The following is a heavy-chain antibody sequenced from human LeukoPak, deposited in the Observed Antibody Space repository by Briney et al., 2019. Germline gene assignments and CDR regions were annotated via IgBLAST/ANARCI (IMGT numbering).Heavy chain of an antibody. Sequence: PSETLSLTCAVYGGSFSGYYWSWIRQPPGKGLEWIGEINHSGSTNYNPSLKSRVTISVDTSKNQFSLKLRSVTAADTAVYYCARSHSSSWYGGFDYWGQGILVTVSS. V-gene: IGHV4-34*01. CDR1: GGSFSGYY. J-gene: IGHJ4*02. D-gene: IGHD6-13*01. CDR3: ARSHSSSWYGGFDY. CDR2: INHSGST.